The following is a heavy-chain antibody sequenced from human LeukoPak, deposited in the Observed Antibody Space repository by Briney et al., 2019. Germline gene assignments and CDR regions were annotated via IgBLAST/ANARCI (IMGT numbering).Heavy chain of an antibody. V-gene: IGHV3-23*01. D-gene: IGHD6-19*01. CDR1: GFTFSSYA. CDR3: AKDHVYSSGWATDFDY. Sequence: GGSLRLSCAASGFTFSSYAMSWVRQAPGKGLEWVSAIGGSGGSTYYADSVKGRFTISRDNSKNTLYLQMNSLRAGDTAIYYCAKDHVYSSGWATDFDYWGQGTLVTVSS. CDR2: IGGSGGST. J-gene: IGHJ4*02.